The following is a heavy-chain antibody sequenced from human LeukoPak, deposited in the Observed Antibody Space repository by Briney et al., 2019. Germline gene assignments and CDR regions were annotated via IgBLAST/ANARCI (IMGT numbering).Heavy chain of an antibody. CDR3: AREFFESWGSYREAFDI. J-gene: IGHJ3*02. D-gene: IGHD1-26*01. Sequence: GGSLRLSCAASGFTFSSYEMNWVRQAPGKGLEWVSYISSSGSTIYYADSVKGRFTISRDNAKNSLYLQMNSLRAEDTAVYYCAREFFESWGSYREAFDIWGQGTMVTVSS. CDR1: GFTFSSYE. CDR2: ISSSGSTI. V-gene: IGHV3-48*03.